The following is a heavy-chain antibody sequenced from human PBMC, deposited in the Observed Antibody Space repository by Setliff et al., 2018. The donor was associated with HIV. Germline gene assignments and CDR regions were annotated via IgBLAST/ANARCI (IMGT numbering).Heavy chain of an antibody. Sequence: GVLRLSCTVSGFIFGDYGMNWFRQPPGKGLEWVSFISTKINGETTEYAASVKGRFTILRDDSKGIAYLQMNSLKTEDTAVYFCARGEYYDFWNGFDYWGQGTLVTVSS. D-gene: IGHD3-3*01. CDR1: GFIFGDYG. CDR2: ISTKINGETT. CDR3: ARGEYYDFWNGFDY. J-gene: IGHJ4*02. V-gene: IGHV3-49*03.